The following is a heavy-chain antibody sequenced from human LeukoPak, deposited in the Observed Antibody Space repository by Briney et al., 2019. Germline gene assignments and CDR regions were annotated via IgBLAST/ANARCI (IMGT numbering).Heavy chain of an antibody. CDR1: GLTFSSYD. D-gene: IGHD6-6*01. J-gene: IGHJ5*02. CDR2: IGTAGDT. Sequence: GGSLRLSCAASGLTFSSYDMHWVRQATGKGLEWVSAIGTAGDTYYPGSVKGRFTISRDNSKNTLYLQMNSLRAEDTAVYYCGAARPSEWFDPWGQGTLVTVSS. V-gene: IGHV3-13*01. CDR3: GAARPSEWFDP.